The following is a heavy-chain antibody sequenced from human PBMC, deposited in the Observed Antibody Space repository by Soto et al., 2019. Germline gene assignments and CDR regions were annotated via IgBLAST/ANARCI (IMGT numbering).Heavy chain of an antibody. CDR1: GGSISSSSYY. CDR2: IYYSGST. J-gene: IGHJ6*02. Sequence: SETLSLTCTVSGGSISSSSYYWGWIRQPPGKGLEWIGSIYYSGSTYYNPSLKSRVTISVDTSKNQFSLKLSSVTAADTAVYYCASATYYDILTGYYAFYGMDVWGQGTTVTVSS. D-gene: IGHD3-9*01. CDR3: ASATYYDILTGYYAFYGMDV. V-gene: IGHV4-39*01.